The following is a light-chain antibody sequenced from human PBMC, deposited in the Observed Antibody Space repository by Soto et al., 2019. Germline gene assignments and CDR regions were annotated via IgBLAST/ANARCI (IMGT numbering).Light chain of an antibody. CDR3: QKYNTAPLT. CDR1: QSFSTY. V-gene: IGKV1-27*01. CDR2: GIS. J-gene: IGKJ4*01. Sequence: ITPKPNSPSASVGDRVTITFRASQSFSTYLAWYQQKPGKVPKLLISGISTLQSGGPSRFSGSGYGTEFTLTISNLQPEDVATYYCQKYNTAPLTFGGGTKV.